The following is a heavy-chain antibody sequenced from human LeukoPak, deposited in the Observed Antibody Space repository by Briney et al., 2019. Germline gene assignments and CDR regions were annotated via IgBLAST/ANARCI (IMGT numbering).Heavy chain of an antibody. J-gene: IGHJ4*02. V-gene: IGHV1-69*05. D-gene: IGHD2-15*01. CDR1: GVTFSTYA. CDR3: ARGGGSSPHLLGY. CDR2: INPMFGTA. Sequence: SVKVSCKTSGVTFSTYAISLVRQAPGQGLEWMGGINPMFGTANYAQRFQGRVTITTDESTRTAYMELSSLRSEDTAVYYCARGGGSSPHLLGYWGQGTLVTVSS.